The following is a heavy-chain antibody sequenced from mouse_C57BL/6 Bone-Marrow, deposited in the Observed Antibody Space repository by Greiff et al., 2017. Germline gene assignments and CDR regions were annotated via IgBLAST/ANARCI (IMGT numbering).Heavy chain of an antibody. D-gene: IGHD1-1*01. J-gene: IGHJ1*03. CDR3: AITTVPYCYFDV. CDR2: ISSGSSTI. V-gene: IGHV5-17*01. Sequence: EVMLVESGGGLVKPGGSLKLSCAASGFTFSDYGMHWVRQAPEKGLEWVAYISSGSSTIYYADTVKGRFTISRDNAKNTLFLQMTSLRSEDTAIYYFAITTVPYCYFDVWGTGTTVTVSS. CDR1: GFTFSDYG.